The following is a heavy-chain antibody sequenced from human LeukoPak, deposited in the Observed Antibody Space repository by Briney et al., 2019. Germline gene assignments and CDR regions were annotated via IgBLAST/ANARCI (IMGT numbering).Heavy chain of an antibody. J-gene: IGHJ6*04. Sequence: GGSLRLSCATSGFTFDDHGMNWVRQAPGKGLERVSGLDWDGGKKTYGESVKGRCTISRDNAKSSLYLELDSLSAADTAVYYCARQENSVYSYIDVWGKGPTVIVSS. D-gene: IGHD3-16*01. CDR1: GFTFDDHG. CDR2: LDWDGGKK. CDR3: ARQENSVYSYIDV. V-gene: IGHV3-20*04.